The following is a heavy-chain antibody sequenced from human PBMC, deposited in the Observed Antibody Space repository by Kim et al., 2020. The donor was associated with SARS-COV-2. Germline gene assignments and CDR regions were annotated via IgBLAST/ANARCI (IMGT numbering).Heavy chain of an antibody. V-gene: IGHV3-30*02. CDR2: LEKGESLR. CDR1: EFTFGSYG. D-gene: IGHD3-10*01. Sequence: GGSLRLSCAASEFTFGSYGMNWVRQAPGKGLEWVSSLEKGESLRFYKDSVQGRFTISRDSSDDTLYLQMNGLRPEDTAVYYCVRDRWFGEHFYFAPWGSGTLLTVPS. CDR3: VRDRWFGEHFYFAP. J-gene: IGHJ2*01.